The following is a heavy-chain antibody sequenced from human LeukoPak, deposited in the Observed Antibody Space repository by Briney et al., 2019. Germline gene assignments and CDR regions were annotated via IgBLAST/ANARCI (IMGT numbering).Heavy chain of an antibody. CDR3: ARVGSQNSYYYYYYMDV. CDR2: IYYSGST. J-gene: IGHJ6*03. D-gene: IGHD1/OR15-1a*01. Sequence: PSEALSLTCTVSGGSISSSRYYWGWIRQPPGKGLEWIGSIYYSGSTYYNPSLKSRVTISVDTSKNQFSLKLSSVTAADTAVYYCARVGSQNSYYYYYYMDVWGKGTTVTVSS. CDR1: GGSISSSRYY. V-gene: IGHV4-39*07.